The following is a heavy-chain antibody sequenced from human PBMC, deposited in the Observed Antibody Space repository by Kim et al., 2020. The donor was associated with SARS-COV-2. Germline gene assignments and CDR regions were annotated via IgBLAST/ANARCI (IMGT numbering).Heavy chain of an antibody. CDR3: ARHVGSSAVTNFDY. D-gene: IGHD6-13*01. CDR1: GGSISSRSYY. Sequence: SETLSLTCTVSGGSISSRSYYWGWIRQPPGKGLEWIGSIYYSGNTYYNASLKSRVTIFVDTSKNQFSLKVSSVTAADTAVYYCARHVGSSAVTNFDYWGQGTLVTVSS. CDR2: IYYSGNT. V-gene: IGHV4-39*01. J-gene: IGHJ4*02.